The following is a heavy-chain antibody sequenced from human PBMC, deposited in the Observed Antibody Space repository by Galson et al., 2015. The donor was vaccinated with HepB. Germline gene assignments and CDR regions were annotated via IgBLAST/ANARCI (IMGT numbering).Heavy chain of an antibody. CDR2: ISFDGSSA. CDR1: GFTFSSYG. Sequence: SLRLSCAASGFTFSSYGMHWVRQTPGQGLEWLTVISFDGSSATYADSVKGRFTISRDNAKNTLYLQMNSLRAEDTAVYYCISSYWGAPNYWGQGTLVTVSS. CDR3: ISSYWGAPNY. D-gene: IGHD3-10*01. V-gene: IGHV3-30*03. J-gene: IGHJ4*02.